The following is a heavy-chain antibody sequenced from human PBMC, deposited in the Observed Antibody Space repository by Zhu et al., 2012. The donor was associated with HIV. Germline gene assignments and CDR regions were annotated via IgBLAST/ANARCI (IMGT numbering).Heavy chain of an antibody. CDR2: IYHRGTI. CDR1: GYSIRSGYY. V-gene: IGHV4-38-2*01. D-gene: IGHD3-10*01. CDR3: SRGLLVVRGVYQVSY. Sequence: QVQLQESGPGLVKASETLSLTCGVSGYSIRSGYYWGWIRQPPGKGLEWIGSIYHRGTIYYNPSLKSRVTLSMDTSKNQFSLKLSSVTAADTAVYYCSRGLLVVRGVYQVSYWGQGTRVIVAS. J-gene: IGHJ4*02.